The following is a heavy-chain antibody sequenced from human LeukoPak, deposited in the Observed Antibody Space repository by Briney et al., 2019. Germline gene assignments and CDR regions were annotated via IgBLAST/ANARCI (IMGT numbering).Heavy chain of an antibody. V-gene: IGHV4-38-2*02. CDR1: GYSISSGYY. CDR3: ARGIRYPGWGNWFDP. Sequence: SETLSLTCTVSGYSISSGYYWGWIRQPPGKGLEWIGSIYHSGSTYYNPSLKSRVTISVDTSKNQFSLKLSSVTAADTAVYYCARGIRYPGWGNWFDPWGQGTLVTVSS. J-gene: IGHJ5*02. CDR2: IYHSGST. D-gene: IGHD3-9*01.